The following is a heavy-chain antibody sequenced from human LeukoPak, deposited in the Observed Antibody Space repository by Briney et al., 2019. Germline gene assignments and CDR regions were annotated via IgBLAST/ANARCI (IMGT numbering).Heavy chain of an antibody. J-gene: IGHJ4*02. CDR1: GFTFSSYG. D-gene: IGHD6-13*01. CDR2: IWYDGSNK. Sequence: GGSLRLSCAASGFTFSSYGMHWVRQAPGKGLEWVAVIWYDGSNKYYADSVKGRFTISRDNSKNTLYLQMNSLRAEDTAVYYCARDRTPGIAAADYWGQGTLVTVSS. V-gene: IGHV3-33*01. CDR3: ARDRTPGIAAADY.